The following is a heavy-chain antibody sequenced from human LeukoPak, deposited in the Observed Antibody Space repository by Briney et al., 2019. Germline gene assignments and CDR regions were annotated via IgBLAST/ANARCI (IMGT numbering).Heavy chain of an antibody. J-gene: IGHJ4*02. CDR3: ARGGNEGTDFDY. Sequence: SETLSLTCTVSGGSLSSYYWSWIRQPPGKGLEWIGYIYYSGSTNYNPSLKSRVTISVDTSKNQFSLKLSSVTAADTAVYYCARGGNEGTDFDYWGQGTLVSVSS. CDR2: IYYSGST. V-gene: IGHV4-59*01. D-gene: IGHD1-14*01. CDR1: GGSLSSYY.